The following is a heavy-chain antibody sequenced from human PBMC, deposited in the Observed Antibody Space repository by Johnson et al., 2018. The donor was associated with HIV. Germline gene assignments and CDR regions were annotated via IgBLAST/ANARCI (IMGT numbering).Heavy chain of an antibody. J-gene: IGHJ3*02. CDR1: GFTFDDSG. CDR3: ATHYYDSINAFDI. V-gene: IGHV3-20*04. Sequence: VQLVESGGGVVRPGGSLRLSCAASGFTFDDSGMSWVRQAPGKGLEWVSGIHWNGGSTGYADSVKGRFTISRDNAKKTLYLQMNSLRAEDTALYYCATHYYDSINAFDIWGQGTMVTVSS. D-gene: IGHD3-22*01. CDR2: IHWNGGST.